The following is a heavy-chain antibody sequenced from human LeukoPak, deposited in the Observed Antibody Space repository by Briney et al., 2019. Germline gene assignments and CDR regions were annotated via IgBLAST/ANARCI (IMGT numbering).Heavy chain of an antibody. J-gene: IGHJ3*02. CDR3: ARGVLAYCGGDCYDDAFDI. D-gene: IGHD2-21*02. CDR2: IYYSRST. V-gene: IGHV4-59*01. CDR1: GGSISSYY. Sequence: SETLSLTCTVSGGSISSYYWSWIRQPPGKGLEWIGYIYYSRSTNYNPSLKSRVTISVDTSKNQFSLKLSSVTAADTAVYYCARGVLAYCGGDCYDDAFDIWGQGTMVTVSS.